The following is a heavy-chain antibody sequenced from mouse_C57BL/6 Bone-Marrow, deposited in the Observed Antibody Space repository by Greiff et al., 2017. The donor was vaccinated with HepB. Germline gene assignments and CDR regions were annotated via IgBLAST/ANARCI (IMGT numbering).Heavy chain of an antibody. Sequence: EVKVEESGPGLVKPSQSLSLTCSVTGYSITSGYYWNWIRQFPGNKLEWMGYISYDGSNNYNPSLKNRISITRDTSKNQFFLKLNSVTTEDTATYYCARGDYGSSYRVYFDYWGQGTTLTVSS. CDR1: GYSITSGYY. D-gene: IGHD1-1*01. V-gene: IGHV3-6*01. CDR2: ISYDGSN. J-gene: IGHJ2*01. CDR3: ARGDYGSSYRVYFDY.